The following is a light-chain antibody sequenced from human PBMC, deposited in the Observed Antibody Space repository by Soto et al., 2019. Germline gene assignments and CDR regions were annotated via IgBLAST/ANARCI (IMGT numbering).Light chain of an antibody. J-gene: IGKJ2*01. CDR2: GAS. V-gene: IGKV3-20*01. CDR3: QQYGSSSYT. CDR1: QSVSSNY. Sequence: ETVLTQSPGTLSLSPGERATLSCRASQSVSSNYLAWYQQKPGQAPRLLILGASNRATGIPDRFSGSGSGTDFTLTISRLEPEDFAVYYCQQYGSSSYTFGQGTKLEIK.